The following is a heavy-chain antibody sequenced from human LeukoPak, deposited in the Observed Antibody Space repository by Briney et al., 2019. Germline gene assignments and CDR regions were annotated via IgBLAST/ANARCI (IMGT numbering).Heavy chain of an antibody. V-gene: IGHV1-8*03. CDR1: GYTFTSYD. Sequence: ASVKVSCKSSGYTFTSYDINWVRQATAQGLEWMGWMNPNSGNTGSAQKFQGRVTITRNTSISTAYMELSSLRSEDTAVYYCARGFRGQWLDRDYWGQGTLVTVSS. CDR2: MNPNSGNT. CDR3: ARGFRGQWLDRDY. D-gene: IGHD6-19*01. J-gene: IGHJ4*02.